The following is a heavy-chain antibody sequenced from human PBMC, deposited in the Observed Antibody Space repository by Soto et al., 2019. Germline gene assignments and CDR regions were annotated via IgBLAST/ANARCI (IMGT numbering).Heavy chain of an antibody. Sequence: GASVKVSCKASGYTFTSYAMHWVRQAPGQRLELMGWINAGNGNTKYSQKFQGRVTITRDTSASTAYMELSSLRSEDTAVYYCARDYYDSSGYSDAFDIWGQGTMVTVSS. CDR2: INAGNGNT. J-gene: IGHJ3*02. V-gene: IGHV1-3*01. CDR1: GYTFTSYA. D-gene: IGHD3-22*01. CDR3: ARDYYDSSGYSDAFDI.